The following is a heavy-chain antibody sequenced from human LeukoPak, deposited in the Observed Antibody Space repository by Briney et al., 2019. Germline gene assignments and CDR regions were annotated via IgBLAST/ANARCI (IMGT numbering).Heavy chain of an antibody. CDR1: GYTFTSYG. CDR3: ARDGRRILDY. D-gene: IGHD3-3*01. CDR2: IGAYNGNT. V-gene: IGHV1-18*01. J-gene: IGHJ4*02. Sequence: GASVKVSCKASGYTFTSYGISWVRQAPGQGLEWMGWIGAYNGNTNYAQKLQGRGPITTDTATRTAYMELRSLSSDDTAVYYCARDGRRILDYWGQGTLVPVSS.